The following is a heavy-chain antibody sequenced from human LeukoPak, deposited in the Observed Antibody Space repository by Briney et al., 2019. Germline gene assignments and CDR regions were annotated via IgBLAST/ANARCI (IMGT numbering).Heavy chain of an antibody. J-gene: IGHJ4*02. CDR3: ARGVGGVIGNFDY. Sequence: SETLSLTCTVSGGSISGSSYYWGWIRQPPGKGLEWIGSLYYSGNTYYNPSLKSRVTISLDTSKNQFSLKLTSVTAADTAVYYCARGVGGVIGNFDYWGQGTLVTVSS. V-gene: IGHV4-39*07. D-gene: IGHD3-16*02. CDR1: GGSISGSSYY. CDR2: LYYSGNT.